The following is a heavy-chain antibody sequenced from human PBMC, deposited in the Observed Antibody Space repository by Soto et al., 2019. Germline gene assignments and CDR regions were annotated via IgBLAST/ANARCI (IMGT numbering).Heavy chain of an antibody. CDR1: GFTFTSSA. V-gene: IGHV1-58*01. Sequence: GASLKVSCKASGFTFTSSAVQWVRQARGQRLEWIGWIVVGSGNTNYAQKFQERVTITRDMSTSTAYMELSSLRSEDTAVYYCAADYTAGYYWYYYGMDVWGQGTTVTVSS. CDR2: IVVGSGNT. CDR3: AADYTAGYYWYYYGMDV. J-gene: IGHJ6*02. D-gene: IGHD3-16*01.